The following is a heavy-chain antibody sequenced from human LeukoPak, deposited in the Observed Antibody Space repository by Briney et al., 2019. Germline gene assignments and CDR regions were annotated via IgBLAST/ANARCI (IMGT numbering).Heavy chain of an antibody. CDR3: AKGAAACKVDWFDP. V-gene: IGHV3-23*01. Sequence: PGGSLLLSCAASGFTISNCAMMWVRQAPGTGLQWVSTITGYGATFYADSVRGRFTIFRDTSMNTLFLQLNSLGAEDTAVYYCAKGAAACKVDWFDPWGQGTLVTVSS. J-gene: IGHJ5*02. CDR2: ITGYGAT. D-gene: IGHD6-13*01. CDR1: GFTISNCA.